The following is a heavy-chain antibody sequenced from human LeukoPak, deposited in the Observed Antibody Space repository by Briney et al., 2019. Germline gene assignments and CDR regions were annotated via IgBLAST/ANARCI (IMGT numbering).Heavy chain of an antibody. Sequence: QPGGSLRLSCAASGFTFSSYAMSWVRQAPGKGLEWVSAISGSGDNTYYADSVKGRFTISRDQSKTTLFLQMNSLRAEDTAVYYCAKDLHDYGNYVGWFDSWGQGTLVTVSS. D-gene: IGHD4-11*01. CDR1: GFTFSSYA. CDR2: ISGSGDNT. V-gene: IGHV3-23*01. CDR3: AKDLHDYGNYVGWFDS. J-gene: IGHJ5*01.